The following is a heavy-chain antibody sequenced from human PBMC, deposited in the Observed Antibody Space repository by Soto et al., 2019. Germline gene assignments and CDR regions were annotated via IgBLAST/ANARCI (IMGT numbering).Heavy chain of an antibody. D-gene: IGHD5-12*01. CDR3: TTSGYDTFVNY. CDR1: GFTFSGST. Sequence: GGSLRLSCAASGFTFSGSTMHWVRQASGKGLEWVGRIRSKVNSYATAYAASVKGRFTISRDDSENTAYLQMNSLETEDTAVYYCTTSGYDTFVNYWGQGTLVTVSS. J-gene: IGHJ4*02. V-gene: IGHV3-73*01. CDR2: IRSKVNSYAT.